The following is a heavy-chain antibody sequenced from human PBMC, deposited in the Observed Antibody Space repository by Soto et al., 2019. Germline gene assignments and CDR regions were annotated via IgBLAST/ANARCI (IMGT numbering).Heavy chain of an antibody. Sequence: EASVKVSCKASGYTFTGYAMHWVRQAPGQRLEWMGWINAGNGNTKYSQKFQGRVTITRDTSASTAYMELSSLRSEDTAVYYCARSAVSPFGGLIGPFDYWGQGNLVTVPQ. CDR1: GYTFTGYA. V-gene: IGHV1-3*01. J-gene: IGHJ4*02. D-gene: IGHD3-16*02. CDR2: INAGNGNT. CDR3: ARSAVSPFGGLIGPFDY.